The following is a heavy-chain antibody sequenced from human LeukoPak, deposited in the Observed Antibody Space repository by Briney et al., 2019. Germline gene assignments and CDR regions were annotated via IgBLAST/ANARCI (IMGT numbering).Heavy chain of an antibody. CDR1: GFTVSSNY. Sequence: GGSLRLSCAASGFTVSSNYMSWVRQAPGKGLEWVSVIYSGGSTYYADSVKGRFTISRDNSKNTLYLQMNSLRAEDTAVYYCARDGYSSSWYYFDYWGQGTLVTVSS. CDR2: IYSGGST. V-gene: IGHV3-66*01. CDR3: ARDGYSSSWYYFDY. J-gene: IGHJ4*02. D-gene: IGHD6-13*01.